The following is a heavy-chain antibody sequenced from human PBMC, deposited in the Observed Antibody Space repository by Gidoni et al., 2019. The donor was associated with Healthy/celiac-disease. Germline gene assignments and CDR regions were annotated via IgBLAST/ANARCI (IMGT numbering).Heavy chain of an antibody. Sequence: EVQLVASGVGLVTPGGSLRLSCAASGFPLSNAWMSWGRQAQGKGLAWVDRIKCKTDSGTTEYAAPVKGRFTISTIDSKNSLYLQMNSLKTEDTAVYYCNSVAYGDSRGCQLDYWGQGTLVTVSS. CDR1: GFPLSNAW. CDR3: NSVAYGDSRGCQLDY. CDR2: IKCKTDSGTT. V-gene: IGHV3-15*01. J-gene: IGHJ4*02. D-gene: IGHD6-19*01.